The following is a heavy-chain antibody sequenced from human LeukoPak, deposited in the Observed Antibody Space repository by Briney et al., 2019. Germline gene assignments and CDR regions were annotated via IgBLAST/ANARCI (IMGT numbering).Heavy chain of an antibody. V-gene: IGHV3-30*04. Sequence: GGSLRLSCAASGFTFSTYAFHWVRQAPGTGLEWVAVISSDGKNKIYADSVKGRFTISRDNSKNTLFLQMNSLRTEDTAVYYCARDPMADFDYWRQGTLVTVSS. CDR1: GFTFSTYA. CDR2: ISSDGKNK. D-gene: IGHD2-8*01. CDR3: ARDPMADFDY. J-gene: IGHJ4*02.